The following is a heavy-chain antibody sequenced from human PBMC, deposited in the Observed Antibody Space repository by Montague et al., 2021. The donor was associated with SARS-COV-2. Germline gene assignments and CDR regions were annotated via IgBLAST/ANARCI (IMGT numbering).Heavy chain of an antibody. J-gene: IGHJ3*01. D-gene: IGHD1-26*01. CDR2: INSDGSST. V-gene: IGHV3-74*01. Sequence: SLLLSFSSSFFPFLPSWLFWVRPAPGKGLVWPSHINSDGSSTSYADSVEGRFTISRDNAKNTLYLQMNSLRVEDTAVYYCVRAPGSYSAFDLWGQGTMVTSLQ. CDR1: FFPFLPSW. CDR3: VRAPGSYSAFDL.